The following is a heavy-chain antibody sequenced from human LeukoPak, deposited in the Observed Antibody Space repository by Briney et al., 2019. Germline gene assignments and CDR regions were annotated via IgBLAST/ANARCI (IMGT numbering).Heavy chain of an antibody. Sequence: GGSLRLSCAASGFTFSSYAMSWVRQAPGKGLEWVSAISCSGGSTYYADFVKGRFTISRDNAKNTLYLQMNSLRAEDTAVYYCAKECYDYDSSGYYYPYYFDYWGQGTLVTVSS. CDR3: AKECYDYDSSGYYYPYYFDY. CDR1: GFTFSSYA. CDR2: ISCSGGST. D-gene: IGHD3-22*01. J-gene: IGHJ4*02. V-gene: IGHV3-23*01.